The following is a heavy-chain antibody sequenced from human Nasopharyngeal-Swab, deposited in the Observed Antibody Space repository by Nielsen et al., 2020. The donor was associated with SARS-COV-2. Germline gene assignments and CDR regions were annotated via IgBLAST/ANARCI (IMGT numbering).Heavy chain of an antibody. CDR2: INYDGTKK. CDR3: GKDRVDYYIDV. Sequence: GESLKISCAASGFTFRNYGMHWVRQAPGKGLEWVTFINYDGTKKYYADSVMGRFIISRDNSKNTLYLQMDSLRAEDTAVYYCGKDRVDYYIDVWGKGTTVTVSS. D-gene: IGHD2-15*01. CDR1: GFTFRNYG. J-gene: IGHJ6*03. V-gene: IGHV3-30*02.